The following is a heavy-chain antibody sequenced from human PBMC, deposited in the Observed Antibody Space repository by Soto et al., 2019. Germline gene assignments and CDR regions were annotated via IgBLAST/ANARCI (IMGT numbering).Heavy chain of an antibody. J-gene: IGHJ3*02. CDR3: ARQWASGFDI. D-gene: IGHD5-12*01. V-gene: IGHV4-4*02. CDR1: GDSINSNYC. Sequence: PSETLSLTCAVSGDSINSNYCWTWVRQPPGKGLEWIGEINHSGSTNYNPSLKSRVTISVDTSKNQFSLKLSSVTAADTAVYYCARQWASGFDIWGQGTLVTVSS. CDR2: INHSGST.